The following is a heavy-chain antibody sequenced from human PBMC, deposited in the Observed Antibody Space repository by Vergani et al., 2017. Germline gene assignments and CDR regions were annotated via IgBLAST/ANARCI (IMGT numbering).Heavy chain of an antibody. CDR1: GDSIISRIYY. D-gene: IGHD3-16*01. V-gene: IGHV4-39*01. CDR3: ASGKYYSDSTSHFRGRYFDV. Sequence: QMQLQESGPGLLKASETLSLTCTVSGDSIISRIYYCGWIRQPPGKWLEWVGSIYNSGNGDPSSSLKSRVTISADTSKNQFSLRLTSVTAADTAVYYCASGKYYSDSTSHFRGRYFDVWGRGTLVTVPS. CDR2: IYNSGNG. J-gene: IGHJ2*01.